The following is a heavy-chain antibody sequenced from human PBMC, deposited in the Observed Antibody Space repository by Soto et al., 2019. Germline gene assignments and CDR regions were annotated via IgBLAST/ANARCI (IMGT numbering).Heavy chain of an antibody. Sequence: SETLSLTCTVSGGSITSSSYSWAWIRQPPGKGLECIADIYYTGSTTHNPSLKSRVTISVDTSKNQFSLRLSSLTAADTAVYYCARRAFGESKAFDNWGQGTLVTVSS. CDR1: GGSITSSSYS. CDR3: ARRAFGESKAFDN. J-gene: IGHJ4*02. V-gene: IGHV4-39*01. D-gene: IGHD3-10*01. CDR2: IYYTGST.